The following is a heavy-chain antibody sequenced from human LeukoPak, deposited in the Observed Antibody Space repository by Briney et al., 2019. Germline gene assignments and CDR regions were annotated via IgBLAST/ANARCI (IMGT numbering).Heavy chain of an antibody. CDR3: ARADYSGYDPAGFDY. D-gene: IGHD5-12*01. Sequence: SQTLSLTCTVSGGSISSGIYYWSWIRQPAGKGLEWIGRIYTSGSTNYNPSLKSRVTISVDTSKNQFSLKLSSVTAADTAVYYCARADYSGYDPAGFDYWGQGTLVTASS. J-gene: IGHJ4*02. V-gene: IGHV4-61*02. CDR1: GGSISSGIYY. CDR2: IYTSGST.